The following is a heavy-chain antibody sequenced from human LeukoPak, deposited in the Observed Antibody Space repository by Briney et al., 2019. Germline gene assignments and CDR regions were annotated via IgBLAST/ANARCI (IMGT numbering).Heavy chain of an antibody. CDR2: IRSYWYRGTT. V-gene: IGHV3-49*04. CDR3: SRGPTQLWVNNGMNV. J-gene: IGHJ6*02. Sequence: GGSLRLSCTTSGFTLGEHAVSGAREARGGGGEGVGFIRSYWYRGTTEYAASVKGRFTISRDDSRRIVYLQMNGLKSEDTGIDYCSRGPTQLWVNNGMNVWGQGPTVTVSS. D-gene: IGHD3-10*01. CDR1: GFTLGEHA.